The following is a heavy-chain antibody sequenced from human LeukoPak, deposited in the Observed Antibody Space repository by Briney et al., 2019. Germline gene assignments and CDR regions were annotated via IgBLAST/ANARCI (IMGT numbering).Heavy chain of an antibody. Sequence: ASVKVSCKASGYTFTSYDINWVRQATGQGLEWMGWMNPNSGNTGYAQKFQGRVTMATDTSISTAYMELSSLTSEDTAVYCCARGGGYCSGGSCPYYFDYWGQGTLVTVSS. V-gene: IGHV1-8*01. J-gene: IGHJ4*02. CDR2: MNPNSGNT. CDR1: GYTFTSYD. CDR3: ARGGGYCSGGSCPYYFDY. D-gene: IGHD2-15*01.